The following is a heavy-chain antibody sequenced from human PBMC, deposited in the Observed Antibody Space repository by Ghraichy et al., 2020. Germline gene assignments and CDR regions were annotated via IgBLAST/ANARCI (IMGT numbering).Heavy chain of an antibody. Sequence: SQTLSLTCTVSGGSISSSSYYWGWIRQPPGKGLEWIGSIHRSGATHYSSLESRVTISVDTSKNQFSLKLSSVTAADTTVYYCARLFYADLTGNYRTNSFWYFDLWGRGTLVTVSS. CDR1: GGSISSSSYY. V-gene: IGHV4-39*01. D-gene: IGHD3-9*01. CDR2: IHRSGAT. J-gene: IGHJ2*01. CDR3: ARLFYADLTGNYRTNSFWYFDL.